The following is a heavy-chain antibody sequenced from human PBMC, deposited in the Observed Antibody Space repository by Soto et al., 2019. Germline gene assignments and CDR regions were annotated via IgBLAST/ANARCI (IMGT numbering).Heavy chain of an antibody. CDR1: GGSISSYY. V-gene: IGHV4-4*07. CDR2: IYTSGST. Sequence: SETLSLTCTVSGGSISSYYWSWIRQPAGKGLEWIGRIYTSGSTNYNPSLKSRVTMSVDTSKNQFSLKLSSVTAADTAVYYCASGGTYSSGWYIDYWGQGTLVTVPQ. J-gene: IGHJ4*02. CDR3: ASGGTYSSGWYIDY. D-gene: IGHD6-19*01.